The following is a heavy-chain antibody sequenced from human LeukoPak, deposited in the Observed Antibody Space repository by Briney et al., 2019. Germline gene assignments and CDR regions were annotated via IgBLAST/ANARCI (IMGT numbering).Heavy chain of an antibody. V-gene: IGHV4-59*01. CDR3: AREWFGERAFHI. J-gene: IGHJ3*02. CDR1: GGSLSNYY. D-gene: IGHD3-10*01. Sequence: SETLSLTCTVSGGSLSNYYWIWIRQPPGKGLEWIGYIYSSGSTYYNPSLKRRVTISVDTSKNQFSLKLSSVTAADTAVYYCAREWFGERAFHIWGQGTLVTVSS. CDR2: IYSSGST.